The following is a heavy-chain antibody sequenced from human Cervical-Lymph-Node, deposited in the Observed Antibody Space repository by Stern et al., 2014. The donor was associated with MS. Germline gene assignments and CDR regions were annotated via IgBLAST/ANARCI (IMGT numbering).Heavy chain of an antibody. CDR1: GFTFTTYW. Sequence: EVQLVESGGGLVQPGGSLRLSCAASGFTFTTYWMSWVRQAPGTGLEWVANIKHDGSEEYYVDSVKGRFTISRDDAKTSLYLQMDSLRAEDTAVYYCARNAYGDLSYWYFDLWGRGTLVTVSS. CDR3: ARNAYGDLSYWYFDL. D-gene: IGHD4-17*01. J-gene: IGHJ2*01. CDR2: IKHDGSEE. V-gene: IGHV3-7*01.